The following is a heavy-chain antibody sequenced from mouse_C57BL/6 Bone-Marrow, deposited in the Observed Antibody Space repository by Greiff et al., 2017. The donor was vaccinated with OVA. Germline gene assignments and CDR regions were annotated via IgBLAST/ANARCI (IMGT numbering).Heavy chain of an antibody. V-gene: IGHV5-4*01. D-gene: IGHD3-2*02. J-gene: IGHJ1*03. Sequence: EVHLVESGGGLVKPGGSLKLSCAASGFTFSSYAMSWVRQTPEKRLEWVATISDGGSYTYYPDNVKGRFTISRDNAKNNLYLQMSHLKSEDTAMYYCARDKALEDFDVWGTGTTVTVSS. CDR2: ISDGGSYT. CDR1: GFTFSSYA. CDR3: ARDKALEDFDV.